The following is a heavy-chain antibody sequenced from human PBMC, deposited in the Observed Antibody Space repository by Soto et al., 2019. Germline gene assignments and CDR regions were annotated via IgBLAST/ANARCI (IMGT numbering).Heavy chain of an antibody. Sequence: QVQLQESGPGLVKPSQTLSLTCTVSGGSISSGGYYWSWIRQHPGKGLEWVSSISSSSSYIYYADSVKGRFTISRDNAKNSLYLQMNSLRAEDTAVYYCARDGRSRNWDLGYWGQGTLVTVSS. CDR3: ARDGRSRNWDLGY. D-gene: IGHD7-27*01. V-gene: IGHV3-11*06. CDR1: GGSISSGGYY. J-gene: IGHJ4*02. CDR2: ISSSSSYI.